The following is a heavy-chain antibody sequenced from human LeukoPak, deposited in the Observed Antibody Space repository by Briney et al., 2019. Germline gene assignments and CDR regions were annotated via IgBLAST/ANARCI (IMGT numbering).Heavy chain of an antibody. V-gene: IGHV3-48*03. CDR1: GFTFSSYE. CDR3: ANGWRETFYYDSSGYYPDY. Sequence: GGSLRLSCAASGFTFSSYEMNWVRQAPGKGLEGVSYISSSGSTIYYADSVKGRFTISRDNAKNSLYLQMNSLRAEDTAVYYCANGWRETFYYDSSGYYPDYWGQGTLVTVSS. CDR2: ISSSGSTI. D-gene: IGHD3-22*01. J-gene: IGHJ4*02.